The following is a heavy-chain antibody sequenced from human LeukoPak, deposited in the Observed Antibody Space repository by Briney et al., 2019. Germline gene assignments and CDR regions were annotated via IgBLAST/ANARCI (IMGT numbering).Heavy chain of an antibody. V-gene: IGHV3-53*01. Sequence: GGSLRLSCAASGFTVSSNYMSWVRQAPGKGLEWVSVIYSGGSTYYADSVKGRFTISRDNSKNTLYLQMNSLRAEDTAVYYCAIVVVPAAMPGGWFDPWGQGTLVTVSS. D-gene: IGHD2-2*01. J-gene: IGHJ5*02. CDR3: AIVVVPAAMPGGWFDP. CDR1: GFTVSSNY. CDR2: IYSGGST.